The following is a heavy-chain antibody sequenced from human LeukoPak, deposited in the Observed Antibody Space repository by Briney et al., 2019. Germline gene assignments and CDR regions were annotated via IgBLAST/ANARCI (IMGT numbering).Heavy chain of an antibody. CDR2: IYPSDSET. J-gene: IGHJ4*02. CDR3: SRRSTSTSSLYY. V-gene: IGHV5-51*01. CDR1: GYTFTSYW. D-gene: IGHD6-6*01. Sequence: PGESLKISCKCSGYTFTSYWIAWVRQMPGKGLEWMGIIYPSDSETRYSPSFQGQVTISVDKSINTTFLQWSSLKASDTAIYYCSRRSTSTSSLYYWGLGTLVTVSS.